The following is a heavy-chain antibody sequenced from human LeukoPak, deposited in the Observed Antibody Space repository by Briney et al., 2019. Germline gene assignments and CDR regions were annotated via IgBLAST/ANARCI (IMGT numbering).Heavy chain of an antibody. CDR3: ARTRSGGSSGDY. D-gene: IGHD2-15*01. Sequence: GGSLRLSCAASGFIFSSYSMNWVRQAPGKGLEWVSSITSSSCYIYYADSVKGRFTISRDNAKNSLFLQMNSLRAEDTAVCYCARTRSGGSSGDYWGQGTLVTVSS. J-gene: IGHJ4*02. CDR2: ITSSSCYI. CDR1: GFIFSSYS. V-gene: IGHV3-21*01.